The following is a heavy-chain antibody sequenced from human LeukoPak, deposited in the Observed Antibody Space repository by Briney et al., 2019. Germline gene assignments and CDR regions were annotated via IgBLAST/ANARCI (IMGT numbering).Heavy chain of an antibody. D-gene: IGHD2-2*01. V-gene: IGHV4-59*01. CDR3: ARGCSSTSCYNWFDP. CDR1: GGPISSYY. J-gene: IGHJ5*02. CDR2: IYYSGST. Sequence: PSETLSLTCTVSGGPISSYYWSWIRQPPGKGLEWIGYIYYSGSTNYNPSLKSRVTISVDTSKNQFSLKLSSVTAADTAVYSCARGCSSTSCYNWFDPWGQGTLVTVSS.